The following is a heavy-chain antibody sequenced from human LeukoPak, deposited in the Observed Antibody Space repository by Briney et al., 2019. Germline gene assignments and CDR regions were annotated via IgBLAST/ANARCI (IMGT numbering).Heavy chain of an antibody. CDR3: TGDAETSMFD. CDR1: GFSFSSYW. D-gene: IGHD5-18*01. CDR2: IKNDGSGT. V-gene: IGHV3-74*01. Sequence: GGSLRLSCAGSGFSFSSYWMRWVRQLPGKGLVWVSRIKNDGSGTIYADSVKGRFTIYIDNAKNTLYLQMNSLRVEDTAIYYCTGDAETSMFDWGQGTLVTVSS. J-gene: IGHJ4*02.